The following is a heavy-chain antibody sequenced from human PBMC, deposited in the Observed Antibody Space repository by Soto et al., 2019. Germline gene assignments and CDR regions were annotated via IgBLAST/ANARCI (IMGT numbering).Heavy chain of an antibody. Sequence: SETLSLTCTVSGGSISSYYWSWIRQPPGKGLEWIGEINHSGSTNYNPSLKSRVTISVDTSKNQFSLKLSSVTAADTAVYYCAKDQGSSWYEIDYWGQGTLVTVSS. CDR2: INHSGST. J-gene: IGHJ4*02. CDR1: GGSISSYY. D-gene: IGHD6-13*01. V-gene: IGHV4-34*01. CDR3: AKDQGSSWYEIDY.